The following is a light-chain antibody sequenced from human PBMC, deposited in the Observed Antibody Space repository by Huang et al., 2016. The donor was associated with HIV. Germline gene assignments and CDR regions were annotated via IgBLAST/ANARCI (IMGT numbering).Light chain of an antibody. V-gene: IGKV1-9*01. CDR2: GAS. CDR1: QGISSY. CDR3: QQLNSYPLT. Sequence: IQLTQSPSSLPASVGDRVTITCRASQGISSYLAWYQQKLGKAPKLLIYGASTLQSGVPSRFSGSGSGTNFTLTISSLQPEDFATYYCQQLNSYPLTFGGGTKVEIK. J-gene: IGKJ4*01.